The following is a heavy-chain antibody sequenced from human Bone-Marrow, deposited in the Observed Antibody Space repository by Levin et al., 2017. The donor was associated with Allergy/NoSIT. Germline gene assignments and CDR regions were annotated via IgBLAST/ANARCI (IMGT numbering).Heavy chain of an antibody. D-gene: IGHD2-8*01. CDR1: GFSFDAYS. V-gene: IGHV3-30*14. CDR3: ARSRSPGKWWLGY. J-gene: IGHJ4*02. Sequence: SGGSLRLSCVGSGFSFDAYSLHWVRLAPGKGLEWVAAVSLDGLKEDYAESVKGRFTISRDNSNNTLFLQMNALRPEDTAVYYCARSRSPGKWWLGYWGQGTLVTVSS. CDR2: VSLDGLKE.